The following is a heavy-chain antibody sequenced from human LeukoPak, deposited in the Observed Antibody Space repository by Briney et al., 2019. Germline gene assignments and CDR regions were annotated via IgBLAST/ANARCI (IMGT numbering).Heavy chain of an antibody. CDR2: IYTSGST. J-gene: IGHJ4*02. CDR3: ARGSSRLWFGEFPLDY. CDR1: GGSISSGSYY. V-gene: IGHV4-61*02. Sequence: PSETLSLTCTVSGGSISSGSYYWSWIRQPAGKGLEWIGRIYTSGSTNYNPSLKSRVTISVDTSKNQFSLKLSSVTAADTAVYYCARGSSRLWFGEFPLDYWGQGTLVTVSS. D-gene: IGHD3-10*01.